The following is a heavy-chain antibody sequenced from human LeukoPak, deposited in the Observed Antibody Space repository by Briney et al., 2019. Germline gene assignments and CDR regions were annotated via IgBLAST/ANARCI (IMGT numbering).Heavy chain of an antibody. CDR1: GFTLSSCS. CDR2: ISRSSGYV. J-gene: IGHJ4*02. V-gene: IGHV3-21*01. Sequence: GGSLRLSCAASGFTLSSCSMNWVRQAPGKGLEWVSSISRSSGYVFYADSMKGRFTVSRNNSKNSLYLQMNTLRAEDTAVYYCARFPEGSSTWSIDFWGQGTLVTVSS. CDR3: ARFPEGSSTWSIDF. D-gene: IGHD6-13*01.